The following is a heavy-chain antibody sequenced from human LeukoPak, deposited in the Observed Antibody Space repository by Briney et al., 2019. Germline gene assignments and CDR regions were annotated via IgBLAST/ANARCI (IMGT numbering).Heavy chain of an antibody. V-gene: IGHV4-34*01. J-gene: IGHJ6*02. Sequence: SETLSLTCAVYGGSFSGYYWSWIRQPPGKGLEWIGEINHGGSTNYNPSLKRRVTISVDTSKIQFYLKLGSVTAADTAVYYCARNPYYSPYYYYVMDVWGQGTTVTVSS. CDR2: INHGGST. D-gene: IGHD3-10*01. CDR1: GGSFSGYY. CDR3: ARNPYYSPYYYYVMDV.